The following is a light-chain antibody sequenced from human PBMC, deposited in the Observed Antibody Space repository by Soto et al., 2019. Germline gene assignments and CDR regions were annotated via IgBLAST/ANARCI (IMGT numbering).Light chain of an antibody. CDR1: QSLVHSDGNTY. V-gene: IGKV2-30*02. J-gene: IGKJ1*01. Sequence: DIVMTQSPLSLPVTLGQPASISCRSSQSLVHSDGNTYLNWFQQRPGQSPRRLIYRVSNRDSGVPYRFSGSGSATDFTLKISRVEAEDVGVYYCMQGTYRRTFGQGTKVEIK. CDR3: MQGTYRRT. CDR2: RVS.